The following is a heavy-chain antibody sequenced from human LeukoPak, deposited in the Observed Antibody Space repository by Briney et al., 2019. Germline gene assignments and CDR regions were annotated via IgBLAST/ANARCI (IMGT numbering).Heavy chain of an antibody. CDR1: GGSFSGYY. Sequence: SETLSLICAVYGGSFSGYYWSWIRQPPGKGLEWIGEINHSGSTNYNPSLKSRVTISVDTSKNQFSLKLSSVTAADTAVYYCARGKRGIAVAPFDPWGQGTLVTVSS. CDR3: ARGKRGIAVAPFDP. D-gene: IGHD6-19*01. V-gene: IGHV4-34*01. J-gene: IGHJ5*02. CDR2: INHSGST.